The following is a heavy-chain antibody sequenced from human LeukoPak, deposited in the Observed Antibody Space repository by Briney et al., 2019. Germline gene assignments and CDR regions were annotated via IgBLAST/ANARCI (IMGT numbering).Heavy chain of an antibody. D-gene: IGHD2-15*01. V-gene: IGHV3-21*01. CDR1: GFTFSSYS. Sequence: GGSLRLSCAASGFTFSSYSMNWVRQAPGKGLEWVSSISSSSSYIYYADSVKGRFTISRDNAKNSLYLQMNSLRAEDTAVYYCARADCSGGSCYSKLAARAGGYWGQGTLVTVSS. CDR3: ARADCSGGSCYSKLAARAGGY. J-gene: IGHJ4*02. CDR2: ISSSSSYI.